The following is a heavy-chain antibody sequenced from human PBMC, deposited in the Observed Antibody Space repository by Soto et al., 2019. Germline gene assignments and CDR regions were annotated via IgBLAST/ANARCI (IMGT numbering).Heavy chain of an antibody. J-gene: IGHJ5*01. D-gene: IGHD5-12*01. Sequence: ASVKVSCTASGYSFTTCAIHWVRQAPGQRHEWKRWVNPEKGQSKYSPELQGRATITRDTSTSTSDMELSSLRFEDAAIYYCAIATEGGYVIDSWGQGTLVTVSS. CDR1: GYSFTTCA. V-gene: IGHV1-3*01. CDR2: VNPEKGQS. CDR3: AIATEGGYVIDS.